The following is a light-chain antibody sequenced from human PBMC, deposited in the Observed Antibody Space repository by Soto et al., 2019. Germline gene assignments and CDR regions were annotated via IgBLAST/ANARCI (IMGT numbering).Light chain of an antibody. Sequence: DIVMTQSPLSLSVTPGEPASISCRSSQSLLFSDGYHYFDRDLQNAGQSPHLLIYFVSSRASGVPYRFSGSGSGTDFTLKISSVEAEDVGVYYCMQVLPSPTTFGQGTRLEIK. V-gene: IGKV2-28*01. CDR3: MQVLPSPTT. CDR1: QSLLFSDGYHY. J-gene: IGKJ5*01. CDR2: FVS.